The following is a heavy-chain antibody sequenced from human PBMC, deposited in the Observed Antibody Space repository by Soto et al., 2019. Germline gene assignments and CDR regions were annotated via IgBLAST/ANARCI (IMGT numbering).Heavy chain of an antibody. V-gene: IGHV3-30-3*01. Sequence: PGGSLRLSCAASGFTFSSYAMHLVRQAPGKGLECVSVISYDGSNKYYADSVKGRFTISRDNSKNTLYLQINSLRAEDTAVYYCARDYESGYCMDVWGQGTTVTVSS. CDR1: GFTFSSYA. D-gene: IGHD3-3*01. CDR3: ARDYESGYCMDV. J-gene: IGHJ6*02. CDR2: ISYDGSNK.